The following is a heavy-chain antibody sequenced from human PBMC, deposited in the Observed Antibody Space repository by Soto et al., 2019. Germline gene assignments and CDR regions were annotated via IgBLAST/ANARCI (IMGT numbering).Heavy chain of an antibody. V-gene: IGHV4-31*03. CDR3: ARGGAAGGYPHY. J-gene: IGHJ4*02. CDR2: IYYSGST. CDR1: GGSISSGGYY. Sequence: QVQLQESGPGLVKPSQTLSLTCTVSGGSISSGGYYWSWIRQHPGKGLEWIGYIYYSGSTYYNPSLTSRVTISVDTSKNQFSLKLSSVTAADTAVYYCARGGAAGGYPHYWGQGTLVTVSS. D-gene: IGHD5-12*01.